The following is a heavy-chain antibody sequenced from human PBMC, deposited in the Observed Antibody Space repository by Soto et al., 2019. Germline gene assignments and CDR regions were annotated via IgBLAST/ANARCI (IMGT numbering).Heavy chain of an antibody. CDR1: GGSISSYY. D-gene: IGHD3-16*02. Sequence: PSDTLSLTCTVSGGSISSYYWSWIRQPPGKGLEWIGYIYYSGSTNYNPSLKSRVTISVDTSKNQFSLKLSSVTAADTAVYYCARLRLGELSFRYWGQGTLVTVSS. J-gene: IGHJ4*02. V-gene: IGHV4-59*12. CDR2: IYYSGST. CDR3: ARLRLGELSFRY.